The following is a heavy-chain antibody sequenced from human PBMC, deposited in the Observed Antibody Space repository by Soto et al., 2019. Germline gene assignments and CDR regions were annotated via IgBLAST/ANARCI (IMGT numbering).Heavy chain of an antibody. CDR3: AIAARPYYYYGMDV. J-gene: IGHJ6*02. V-gene: IGHV3-23*01. D-gene: IGHD6-6*01. Sequence: PGGSLRLSCAASGFTFSSYAMSWVRQAPGKGLEWVSAISGSGGSTYYADSVKGRFTISRANCKNTLYTQMNSLKAEDTAVYDCAIAARPYYYYGMDVCGQGTTVAVSS. CDR1: GFTFSSYA. CDR2: ISGSGGST.